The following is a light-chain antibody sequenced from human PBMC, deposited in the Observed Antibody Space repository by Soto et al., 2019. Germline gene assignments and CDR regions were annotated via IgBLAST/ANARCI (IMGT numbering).Light chain of an antibody. J-gene: IGKJ1*01. Sequence: DIHMTQSPSTLSASGGDRVTITCRASQSISIGLAWYQQKPGRAPNLLIYGTSSLESGVPSRFSGSGSGTEFTLTISSLQPDDFATYYCQHYNDYSWTFGQGTKVEIK. CDR2: GTS. V-gene: IGKV1-5*03. CDR1: QSISIG. CDR3: QHYNDYSWT.